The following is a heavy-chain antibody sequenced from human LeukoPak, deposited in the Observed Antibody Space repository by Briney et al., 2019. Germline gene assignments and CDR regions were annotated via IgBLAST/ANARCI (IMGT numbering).Heavy chain of an antibody. D-gene: IGHD5-18*01. Sequence: TSETLSLTCTVSGGPINSYYWSWIRQPPGKGLEWIGYIYYSGNTNYNPSLKSRVTISVDTSKNQFSLRLSSMTAADTAVYYCARLGYTYGPFDYWGQGTLVTVSS. CDR1: GGPINSYY. J-gene: IGHJ4*02. V-gene: IGHV4-59*01. CDR3: ARLGYTYGPFDY. CDR2: IYYSGNT.